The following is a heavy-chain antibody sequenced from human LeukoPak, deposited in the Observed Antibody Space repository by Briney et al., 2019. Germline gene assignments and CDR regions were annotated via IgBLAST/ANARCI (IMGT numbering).Heavy chain of an antibody. CDR2: IYPGDSDT. CDR3: ARQLSLPYYYYYMDV. J-gene: IGHJ6*03. Sequence: GESLKISCKGSGYSFTSYWIGWVRQMPGKGLKWMGIIYPGDSDTRYSPSFQGQVTISADKSISTAYLQWSSLKASDIAMYYCARQLSLPYYYYYMDVWGKGTTVTVSS. CDR1: GYSFTSYW. V-gene: IGHV5-51*01. D-gene: IGHD5/OR15-5a*01.